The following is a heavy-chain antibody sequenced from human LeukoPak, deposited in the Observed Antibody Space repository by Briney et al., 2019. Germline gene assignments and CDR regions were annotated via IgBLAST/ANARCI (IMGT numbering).Heavy chain of an antibody. CDR3: ARAQSGGYLDY. V-gene: IGHV6-1*01. D-gene: IGHD2-8*02. CDR1: GDSVFSSSAA. J-gene: IGHJ4*02. Sequence: SRTLSLTCAISGDSVFSSSAAWLWIRQSPSRGLEWLARTYYRSKWYNDYAVSVKSRLAINPDTSKNQFSLQLNSVTPDDTAVYYCARAQSGGYLDYWGQGTLVTVSS. CDR2: TYYRSKWYN.